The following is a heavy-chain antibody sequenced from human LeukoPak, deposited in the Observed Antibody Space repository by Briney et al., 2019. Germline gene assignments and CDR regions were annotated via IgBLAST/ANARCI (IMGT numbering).Heavy chain of an antibody. J-gene: IGHJ5*02. CDR2: INHSGST. CDR3: AREYPKGGSYRFDP. D-gene: IGHD1-26*01. V-gene: IGHV4-34*01. CDR1: GGSFSGYY. Sequence: SETLSLTCTVYGGSFSGYYWSWIRQPPGKGLEWIGEINHSGSTNYNPSLKSRVTISVDTSKNQFSLKLSSVTAADTAVYYCAREYPKGGSYRFDPWGQGTLVTVSS.